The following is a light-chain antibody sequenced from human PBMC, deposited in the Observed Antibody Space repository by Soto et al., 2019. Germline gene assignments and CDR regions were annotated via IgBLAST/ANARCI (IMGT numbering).Light chain of an antibody. CDR3: QQYNNLPPIT. CDR2: GAS. V-gene: IGKV3-15*01. J-gene: IGKJ5*01. Sequence: EVVMTQSPATLSVSPGERVTLSCRASQSVRSNLAWYQQKPGQSPRLLIYGASTRATGIPARFSGSGSGTEFTLTISSRQSEDFAVYYCQQYNNLPPITFGQGTRLEI. CDR1: QSVRSN.